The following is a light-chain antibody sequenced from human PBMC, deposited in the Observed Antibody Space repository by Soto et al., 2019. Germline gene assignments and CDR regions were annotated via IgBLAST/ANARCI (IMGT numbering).Light chain of an antibody. CDR2: GAS. CDR3: QQYGSSPRT. CDR1: QSVSSSY. V-gene: IGKV3-20*01. Sequence: EIVLTQSPGTLSLSPGERATLSCRASQSVSSSYLAWYQQKPGQAPRLLIYGASSRATGIPDRFSGSGSGTDFNLTISRLEPEDFAVYYCQQYGSSPRTFGPGTKVEIK. J-gene: IGKJ1*01.